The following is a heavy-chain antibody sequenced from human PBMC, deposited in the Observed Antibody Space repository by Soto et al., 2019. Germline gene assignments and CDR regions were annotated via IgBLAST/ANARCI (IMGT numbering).Heavy chain of an antibody. CDR1: GFTFTTYG. D-gene: IGHD1-26*01. Sequence: GGSLRLSCAASGFTFTTYGMSWVRQAPGKGLEWVSGISGSGGSRYYADSVQGRLTISRDNSKNTVNLHTNSLRADDTAVYYCAKDLSGSSLRSLDYWGQGTLVTVSS. CDR2: ISGSGGSR. J-gene: IGHJ4*02. CDR3: AKDLSGSSLRSLDY. V-gene: IGHV3-23*01.